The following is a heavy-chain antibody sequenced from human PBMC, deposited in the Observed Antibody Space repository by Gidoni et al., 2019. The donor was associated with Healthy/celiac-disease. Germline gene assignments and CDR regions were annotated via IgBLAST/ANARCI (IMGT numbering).Heavy chain of an antibody. J-gene: IGHJ6*02. CDR3: ARDAFPSGAVPYYYYGMDV. CDR1: GYTFTSYA. Sequence: QVQLVQSGSELKKPGASVKVSCKASGYTFTSYAMNWVRHAPGQGLEWMGWITTNTGNSTYAQGFTGRFVFSLDTSVSTAYLQISSLKAEDTAVYYCARDAFPSGAVPYYYYGMDVWGQGTTVTVSS. V-gene: IGHV7-4-1*02. CDR2: ITTNTGNS. D-gene: IGHD3-10*01.